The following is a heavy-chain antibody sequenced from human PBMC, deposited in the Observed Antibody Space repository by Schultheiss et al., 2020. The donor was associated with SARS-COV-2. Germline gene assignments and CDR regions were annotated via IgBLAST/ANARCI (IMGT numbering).Heavy chain of an antibody. CDR2: IYHSGST. V-gene: IGHV4-39*07. CDR1: GGSISSYY. J-gene: IGHJ6*02. CDR3: ARGPQRPYYYGMDV. Sequence: SETLSLTCTVSGGSISSYYWGWIRQPPGKGLEWIGSIYHSGSTNYNPSLKSRVTISVDTSKNQFSLKLSSVTAADTAVYYCARGPQRPYYYGMDVWGQGTTVTVSS. D-gene: IGHD6-25*01.